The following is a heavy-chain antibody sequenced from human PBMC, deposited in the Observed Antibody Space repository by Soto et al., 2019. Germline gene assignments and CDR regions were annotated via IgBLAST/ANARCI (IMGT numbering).Heavy chain of an antibody. V-gene: IGHV4-31*03. CDR3: ARSYYNSYVYGY. J-gene: IGHJ4*02. CDR1: GGSIRSGGYY. Sequence: QVQLQESGPGLVKPSQTLSLTCTVSGGSIRSGGYYWSWIRQDPGTGPEGIGNIFESGSTYYNAYLKSRVTRSVDTSKTQFSLNLSSVTAADTAVYFCARSYYNSYVYGYWGQGTLVTVSS. D-gene: IGHD4-4*01. CDR2: IFESGST.